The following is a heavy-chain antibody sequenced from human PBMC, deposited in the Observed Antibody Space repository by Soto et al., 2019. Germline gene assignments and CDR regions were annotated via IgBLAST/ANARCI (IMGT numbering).Heavy chain of an antibody. CDR2: IYHSGST. D-gene: IGHD4-17*01. CDR1: GDSISSGGYS. CDR3: AIENYGDYDRGNWFDP. J-gene: IGHJ5*02. Sequence: SETLSLTCAVSGDSISSGGYSWSLIRQPPGKGLEWIGYIYHSGSTYYNPSLKSRVTISVDRSKNQFSLKLSSVTAADTAVYYCAIENYGDYDRGNWFDPCGQGTLVIVSA. V-gene: IGHV4-30-2*02.